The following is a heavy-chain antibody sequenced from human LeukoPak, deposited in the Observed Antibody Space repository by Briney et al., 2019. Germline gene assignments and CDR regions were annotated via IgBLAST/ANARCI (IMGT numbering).Heavy chain of an antibody. CDR2: INPNSGGT. CDR1: GYTFTGYY. D-gene: IGHD2-2*01. V-gene: IGHV1-2*02. J-gene: IGHJ5*02. Sequence: ASVKVSCKASGYTFTGYYMHWVRQAPGQGLEWMGWINPNSGGTNYAQKFQGRVTMTRDTSISTAYMELSRLRSDDTAVYYCARGFYCSSTSCYRNRFDPWGQGTLVTVSS. CDR3: ARGFYCSSTSCYRNRFDP.